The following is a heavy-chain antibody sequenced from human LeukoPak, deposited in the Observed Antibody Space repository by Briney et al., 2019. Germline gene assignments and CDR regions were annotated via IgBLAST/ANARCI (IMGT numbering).Heavy chain of an antibody. CDR2: IYYSGSI. CDR3: ARDPTWSSYYYYYGMDV. V-gene: IGHV4-59*01. Sequence: SETLSLTCTVSGGSISTYYWSWIRQSPGKGLEWIGHIYYSGSIKYNPSLKSRVTISLDTSKNQFSLKLTSVIAADTAVYYCARDPTWSSYYYYYGMDVWGQGTTVTVSS. D-gene: IGHD6-13*01. CDR1: GGSISTYY. J-gene: IGHJ6*02.